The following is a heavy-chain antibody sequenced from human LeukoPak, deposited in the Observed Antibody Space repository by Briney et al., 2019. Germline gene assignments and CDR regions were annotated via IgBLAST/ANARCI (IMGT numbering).Heavy chain of an antibody. J-gene: IGHJ4*02. CDR3: ARMRPPITMIVVVIFDYPREYYFDY. D-gene: IGHD3-22*01. Sequence: SETLSLTCAVYGGSFSGYYWSWIRQPPGKGLEWIGEINHSGSTNYNPSLKSRVTISVDTSKNQFSLKLSSVTAADTAVYYCARMRPPITMIVVVIFDYPREYYFDYWGQGTLVTVSS. CDR2: INHSGST. V-gene: IGHV4-34*01. CDR1: GGSFSGYY.